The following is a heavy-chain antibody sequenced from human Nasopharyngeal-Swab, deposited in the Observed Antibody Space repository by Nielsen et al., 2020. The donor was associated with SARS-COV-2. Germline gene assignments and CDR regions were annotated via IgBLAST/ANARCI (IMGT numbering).Heavy chain of an antibody. D-gene: IGHD6-19*01. CDR2: INAGNGNT. V-gene: IGHV1-3*01. CDR3: ARDRSIAVAGGNFDY. Sequence: ASVNVSRKASGYTFTSYAMHWVRQAPGQRLEWMGWINAGNGNTKHSQKFQGRVTITRDTSASTAYMELSSLRSEDTAVYYCARDRSIAVAGGNFDYWGQGTLVTVSS. J-gene: IGHJ4*02. CDR1: GYTFTSYA.